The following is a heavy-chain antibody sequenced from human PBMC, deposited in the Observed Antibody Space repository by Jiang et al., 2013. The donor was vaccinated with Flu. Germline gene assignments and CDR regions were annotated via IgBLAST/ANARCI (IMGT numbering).Heavy chain of an antibody. D-gene: IGHD1-14*01. CDR1: GDSVSSTRSA. V-gene: IGHV6-1*01. J-gene: IGHJ4*02. Sequence: QTLSLTCAISGDSVSSTRSAWHWIRQPPSRGLEWLGRTYFLSKWISDYATSVQGRLTITSDTSENQFSLQLNSVTPEDTAVYFCARQNNYNLAYWGQGILVTVSS. CDR2: TYFLSKWIS. CDR3: ARQNNYNLAY.